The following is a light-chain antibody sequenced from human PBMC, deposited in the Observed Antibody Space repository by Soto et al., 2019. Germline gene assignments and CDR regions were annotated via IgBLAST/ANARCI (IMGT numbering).Light chain of an antibody. V-gene: IGKV1-33*01. CDR2: DAS. J-gene: IGKJ4*01. CDR3: QQYDNLPLT. CDR1: QGIKSY. Sequence: DIQMTQSPSSLSASVGDRVTITCRASQGIKSYLTWYQQKPGKAPKLLIYDASALETGVPSRFSGSGSGTDFTFTINSLQPEDIAAYYCQQYDNLPLTFGQGTKVDIK.